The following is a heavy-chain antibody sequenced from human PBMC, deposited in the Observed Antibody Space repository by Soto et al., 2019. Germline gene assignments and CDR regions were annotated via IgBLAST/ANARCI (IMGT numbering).Heavy chain of an antibody. CDR3: ARDRDIVVVPDHSVRYYGMDV. Sequence: PGGSLRLSCAASGFTFSSYGMHWVRQAPGKGLEWVAVIWYDGSNKYYADSVKGRFTISRDNSKNTLYLQMNSLRAEDTAVYYCARDRDIVVVPDHSVRYYGMDVWGQGTTVTVSS. CDR1: GFTFSSYG. D-gene: IGHD2-2*01. J-gene: IGHJ6*02. V-gene: IGHV3-33*01. CDR2: IWYDGSNK.